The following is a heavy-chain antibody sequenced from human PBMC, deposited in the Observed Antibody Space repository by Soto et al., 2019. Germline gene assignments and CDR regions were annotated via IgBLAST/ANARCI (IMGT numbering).Heavy chain of an antibody. D-gene: IGHD1-26*01. V-gene: IGHV1-2*02. J-gene: IGHJ4*02. Sequence: QVQLVQSGAEVKKPGASVTVSCKASGYTFTGRHLHWVRQAPGQGLEWMGWINPNNGATNYAQKFQGRLTMTRDTTISTAYLELTSLRSDDTAVYYCTTEWGPDYWGQGTLVTVSS. CDR2: INPNNGAT. CDR3: TTEWGPDY. CDR1: GYTFTGRH.